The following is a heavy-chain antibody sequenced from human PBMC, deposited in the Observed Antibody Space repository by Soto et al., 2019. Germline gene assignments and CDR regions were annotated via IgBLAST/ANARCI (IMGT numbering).Heavy chain of an antibody. J-gene: IGHJ6*02. V-gene: IGHV3-7*05. Sequence: EVQLVESGGGLVQPGGSLRLSCAASGSTFSGYWMSWVRQAPGKGLEWVANIKQDGSEQFYVDSVKGRFTISRDNAKNSLYLQMNSLRAEDTAVYYCAREAVWGQGTTVTVSS. CDR2: IKQDGSEQ. CDR3: AREAV. CDR1: GSTFSGYW.